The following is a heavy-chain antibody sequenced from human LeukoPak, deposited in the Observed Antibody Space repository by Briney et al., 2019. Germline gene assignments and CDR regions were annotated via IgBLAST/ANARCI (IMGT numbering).Heavy chain of an antibody. CDR2: IIPIFGTA. CDR3: ARSERLGIYYDSSGYYYYFDY. J-gene: IGHJ4*02. V-gene: IGHV1-69*13. Sequence: SVKVSCKASGGTFSSYAISWVRQAPGQGLEWMGGIIPIFGTANYAQKFQGRATITADESTSTAYMELSSLRSEDTAVYYCARSERLGIYYDSSGYYYYFDYWGQGTLVTVSS. CDR1: GGTFSSYA. D-gene: IGHD3-22*01.